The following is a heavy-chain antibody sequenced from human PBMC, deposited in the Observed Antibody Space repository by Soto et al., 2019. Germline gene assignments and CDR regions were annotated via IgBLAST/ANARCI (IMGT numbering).Heavy chain of an antibody. J-gene: IGHJ6*02. CDR2: ISAYNGNT. CDR1: GYTLTSYG. V-gene: IGHV1-18*04. Sequence: QVQLVQSGAEVKKPGASVKVACKASGYTLTSYGISWVRQAPGQGLEWMGGISAYNGNTNYAQKLQGRVTMTTDTNTSTASMELRSLRTDDTAVYYCERGGWLRSGAEDYYYGMDVWGQGTTVTVSS. CDR3: ERGGWLRSGAEDYYYGMDV. D-gene: IGHD5-12*01.